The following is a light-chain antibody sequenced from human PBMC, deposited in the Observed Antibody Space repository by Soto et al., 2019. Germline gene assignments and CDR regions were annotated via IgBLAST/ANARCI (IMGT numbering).Light chain of an antibody. V-gene: IGKV1-5*03. J-gene: IGKJ1*01. CDR1: QSTSDW. CDR3: QQYHIYSWT. CDR2: RAS. Sequence: DIQMTQSPSTLSASVGDRVTITCRASQSTSDWLAWYQQKPGEAPRLLIYRASTLQSGVSSRFRGSGSGTEFTLTISDLQPDDFATYYCQQYHIYSWTFGQGTTVGIK.